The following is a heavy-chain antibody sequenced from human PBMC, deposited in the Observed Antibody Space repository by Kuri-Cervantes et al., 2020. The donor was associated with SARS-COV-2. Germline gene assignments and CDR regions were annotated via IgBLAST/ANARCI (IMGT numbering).Heavy chain of an antibody. Sequence: GESPKIFCSASGFTFSNYGMHWVRQASGKGSEWVAFIRYDGDNKYYADPVKGRFTISRDNPKNTLYLQMNSLRPEDTGVYYCAKGKTRDSRWGQGTLVT. V-gene: IGHV3-30*02. CDR2: IRYDGDNK. J-gene: IGHJ4*02. CDR1: GFTFSNYG. D-gene: IGHD2-21*01. CDR3: AKGKTRDSR.